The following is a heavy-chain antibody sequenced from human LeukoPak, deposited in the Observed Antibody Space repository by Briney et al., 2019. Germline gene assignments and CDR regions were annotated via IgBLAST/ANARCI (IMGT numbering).Heavy chain of an antibody. CDR3: AGGGNGYYYYYMDV. V-gene: IGHV3-7*01. D-gene: IGHD4-23*01. CDR1: GFTFSDFW. J-gene: IGHJ6*03. Sequence: GGSLRLSCAASGFTFSDFWVEWFRQAPGKGLEWVANINKDGSDKYYMDSVTGRFSISRDNAKNSLSLQMNSLRVDDTAVYYCAGGGNGYYYYYMDVWGKGTTVTVSS. CDR2: INKDGSDK.